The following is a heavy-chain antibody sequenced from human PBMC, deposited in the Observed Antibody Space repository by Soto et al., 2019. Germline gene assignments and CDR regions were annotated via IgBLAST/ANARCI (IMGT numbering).Heavy chain of an antibody. Sequence: GASVKVSCKTSGYTFTSYGISWVRQAPGQGLEWMGWISAYNGNTNYAQNLQGRVTMTTDTSTTTAYMEVRSLRSDDTAVYYCARGGYCTEGICYTPFDYWGQGTLVTVSS. D-gene: IGHD2-8*01. J-gene: IGHJ4*02. CDR2: ISAYNGNT. CDR3: ARGGYCTEGICYTPFDY. CDR1: GYTFTSYG. V-gene: IGHV1-18*04.